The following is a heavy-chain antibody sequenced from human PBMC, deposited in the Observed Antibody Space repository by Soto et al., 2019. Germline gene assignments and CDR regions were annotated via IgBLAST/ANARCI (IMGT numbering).Heavy chain of an antibody. D-gene: IGHD1-26*01. CDR2: ISSSGGTI. CDR3: ATERRWELQ. V-gene: IGHV3-48*03. Sequence: EVQLVESGGGLVQPGGSLRLSCAASGFTLSSYEMNWFRQAPGKGLEWVSYISSSGGTIYYADSVKGRFTISRDDAKNSLFLQMTSLKVEDTSVYFCATERRWELQWGQGTLVTVSS. J-gene: IGHJ4*02. CDR1: GFTLSSYE.